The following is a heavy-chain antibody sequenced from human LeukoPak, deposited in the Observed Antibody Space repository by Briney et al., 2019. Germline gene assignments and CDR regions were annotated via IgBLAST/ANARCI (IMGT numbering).Heavy chain of an antibody. V-gene: IGHV3-23*01. D-gene: IGHD2-2*01. CDR1: GFTFSSSA. J-gene: IGHJ4*02. Sequence: GGSLRLSCAASGFTFSSSAMSWVRQAPGKGLEWVSAISNNGGYTYYADSVQGRFTISRDNSKSTLCLQMNSLRAEDTAVYYCARAGLSYALGYWGQGTLVTVSS. CDR3: ARAGLSYALGY. CDR2: ISNNGGYT.